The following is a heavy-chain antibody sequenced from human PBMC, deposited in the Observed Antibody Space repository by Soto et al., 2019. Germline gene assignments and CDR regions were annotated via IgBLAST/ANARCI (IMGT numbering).Heavy chain of an antibody. CDR2: ISVYNGNT. CDR1: GYTFTSSS. Sequence: QVQLVQSGAEVKKPGASVKVSCKTSGYTFTSSSISWVRQAPGQGLEWMGWISVYNGNTNYAQKLQGRVTMTTDTSTSTAYMELRSLRSDDTAVYYCARYCSGGNCYPYYYYYAMDVWGQGTTVTVSS. V-gene: IGHV1-18*01. J-gene: IGHJ6*02. CDR3: ARYCSGGNCYPYYYYYAMDV. D-gene: IGHD2-15*01.